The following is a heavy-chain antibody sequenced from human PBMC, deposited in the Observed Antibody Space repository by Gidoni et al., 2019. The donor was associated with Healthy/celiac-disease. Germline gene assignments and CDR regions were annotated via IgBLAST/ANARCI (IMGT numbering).Heavy chain of an antibody. CDR1: GFTFSNAW. D-gene: IGHD6-19*01. CDR3: TTEGGWYEGYFDY. V-gene: IGHV3-15*01. J-gene: IGHJ4*02. Sequence: EVQLVESGGGLVKPGGSLRLSCAAPGFTFSNAWMSWVRQAPGKGLAWVGRIKSKTDGGTTDYAAPVKGRFTISRDDSKSTLYLQMNSLKTEDTAVYYCTTEGGWYEGYFDYWGQGTLVTVSS. CDR2: IKSKTDGGTT.